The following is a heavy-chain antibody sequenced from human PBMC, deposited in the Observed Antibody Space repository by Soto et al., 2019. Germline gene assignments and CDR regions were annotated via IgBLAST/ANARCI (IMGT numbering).Heavy chain of an antibody. J-gene: IGHJ4*02. CDR2: ISGDATTT. CDR3: ASDPYYYASGF. D-gene: IGHD3-10*01. Sequence: GGSLRLSCAASGFRFSDHYMTWIRQAPGKGLEWVSKISGDATTTYYADSVKGRFTVSRDNAKNSVYLQMNSLRVEDTAVYYCASDPYYYASGFWGQGTLVTVSS. CDR1: GFRFSDHY. V-gene: IGHV3-11*01.